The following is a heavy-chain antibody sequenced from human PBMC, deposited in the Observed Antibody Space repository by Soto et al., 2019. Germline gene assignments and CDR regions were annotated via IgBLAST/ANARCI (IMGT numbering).Heavy chain of an antibody. CDR1: GFTFSSYG. D-gene: IGHD3-3*01. CDR3: ARDLQVAIFGVVIRYYGMDV. V-gene: IGHV3-30-3*01. J-gene: IGHJ6*02. Sequence: ESGGGVVQPGRSLRLSCAASGFTFSSYGMHWVRQAPGQGLDWVAFISYDGSDKFYADSVKGRFTISRDNSKNTLYLQMNSLTTEDTALYYCARDLQVAIFGVVIRYYGMDVWGQGTTVTVSS. CDR2: ISYDGSDK.